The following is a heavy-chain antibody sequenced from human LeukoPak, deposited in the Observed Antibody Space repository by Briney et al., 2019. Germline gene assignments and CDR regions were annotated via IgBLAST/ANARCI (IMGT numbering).Heavy chain of an antibody. Sequence: PGGSLRLSCAASGFTFEDYGMSWVRQAPGKGLEWVSGINWNGGSTGYADSVKGRFTISRDNAKNSLYLQMNSLRAEDTALYYCARERGIVGATTPFDYWGQGTLVTVSS. CDR3: ARERGIVGATTPFDY. D-gene: IGHD1-26*01. V-gene: IGHV3-20*04. J-gene: IGHJ4*02. CDR1: GFTFEDYG. CDR2: INWNGGST.